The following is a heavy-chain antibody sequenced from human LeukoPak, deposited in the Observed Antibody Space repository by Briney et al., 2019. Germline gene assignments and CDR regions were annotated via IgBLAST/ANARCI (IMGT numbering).Heavy chain of an antibody. CDR1: GFTFSDYY. V-gene: IGHV3-11*01. J-gene: IGHJ6*02. CDR3: ARDSRSIAAPINYYYGMDV. CDR2: ISSSGSTI. Sequence: PGGSLRLSCAASGFTFSDYYMSWIRQAPGKGLEWVSYISSSGSTIYYADSVKGRFTISRDNAKNSLYLQMNSLRAEDTAVYYCARDSRSIAAPINYYYGMDVWGQGTTVTVSS. D-gene: IGHD6-6*01.